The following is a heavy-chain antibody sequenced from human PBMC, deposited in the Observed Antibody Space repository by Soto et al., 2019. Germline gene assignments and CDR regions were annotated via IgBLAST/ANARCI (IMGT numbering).Heavy chain of an antibody. J-gene: IGHJ5*02. CDR3: AGDLEVAVAGA. CDR1: GFTFSSYA. CDR2: ISYDGSNK. D-gene: IGHD6-19*01. V-gene: IGHV3-30-3*01. Sequence: QVQLVESGGGVVQPGRSLRLSCAASGFTFSSYAMHWVRQAPGKGLEWVAVISYDGSNKYYADSVKGRFTISRDNSKNTLDLQMNSMRAEDTVVYYCAGDLEVAVAGAWGQGTLVTVSS.